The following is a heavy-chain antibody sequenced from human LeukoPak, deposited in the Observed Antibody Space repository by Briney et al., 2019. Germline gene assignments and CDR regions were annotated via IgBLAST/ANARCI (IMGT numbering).Heavy chain of an antibody. CDR2: INHSGST. V-gene: IGHV4-34*01. CDR1: GGSFSGYY. CDR3: AKDWEPYIVVVVAARLFDY. J-gene: IGHJ4*02. Sequence: SETLSLTCAVYGGSFSGYYWSWIRQPPGKGLEWIGEINHSGSTNYNPSLKSRVTISVDTSKNQFSLKLSSVTAADTAVYYCAKDWEPYIVVVVAARLFDYWGQGTLVTVSS. D-gene: IGHD2-15*01.